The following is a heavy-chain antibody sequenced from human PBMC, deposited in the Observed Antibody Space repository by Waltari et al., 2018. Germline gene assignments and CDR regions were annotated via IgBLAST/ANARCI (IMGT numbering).Heavy chain of an antibody. D-gene: IGHD1-26*01. V-gene: IGHV3-21*01. CDR1: GFTFSSYS. CDR3: ARAYSGSPRPFDY. J-gene: IGHJ4*02. CDR2: ISSSSSYI. Sequence: EVQLVESGGGLVKPGGSLRLSCAASGFTFSSYSMNWVRQAPGRGLEGVSSISSSSSYISYADSVKGRFTISRDNAKNSLYLQMNSLRAEDTAVYYCARAYSGSPRPFDYWGQGTLVTVSS.